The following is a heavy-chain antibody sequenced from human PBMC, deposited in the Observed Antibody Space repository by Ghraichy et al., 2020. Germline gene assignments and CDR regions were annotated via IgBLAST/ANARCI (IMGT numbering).Heavy chain of an antibody. Sequence: LSLTCAASGFPFSNYAMSWVRQAPGKGLEWVSTISGNGATTYYPDSVKGRFTISRDNSKNTLDLQMNSLRAEDTAVYYCVRQVWCDYWGQGTLVTVSS. CDR3: VRQVWCDY. CDR2: ISGNGATT. D-gene: IGHD5-18*01. V-gene: IGHV3-23*01. J-gene: IGHJ4*02. CDR1: GFPFSNYA.